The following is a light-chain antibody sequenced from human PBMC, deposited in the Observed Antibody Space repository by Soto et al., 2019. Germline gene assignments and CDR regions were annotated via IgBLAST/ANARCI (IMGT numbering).Light chain of an antibody. V-gene: IGKV3-15*01. J-gene: IGKJ1*01. CDR3: QHYTDRPRT. CDR2: GAS. Sequence: TVLKQTPATLSVSRGECTTFSCRDSQSVSSNLAWYQQKPGQAPRLLIYGASTRATGSPDRFSASGSATETTHTCGIRLADDPVFYYMQHYTDRPRTCGQGTRVDIK. CDR1: QSVSSN.